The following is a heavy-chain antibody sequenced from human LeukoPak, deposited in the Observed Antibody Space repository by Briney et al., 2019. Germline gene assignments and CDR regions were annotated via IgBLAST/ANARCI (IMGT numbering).Heavy chain of an antibody. CDR2: IYTSGST. V-gene: IGHV4-61*02. CDR1: GGSISSGSYY. J-gene: IGHJ6*03. Sequence: SETLSLTCTVSGGSISSGSYYWSWIRQPAGKGLEWIGRIYTSGSTNYNPSLKSRVTISVDTSKNQFSLKLSSVTAADTAVYYCARGYGDYYYMDVWGKGTTVTISS. CDR3: ARGYGDYYYMDV. D-gene: IGHD4-17*01.